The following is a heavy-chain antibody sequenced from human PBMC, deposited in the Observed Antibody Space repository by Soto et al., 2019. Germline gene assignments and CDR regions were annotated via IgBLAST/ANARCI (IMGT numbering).Heavy chain of an antibody. CDR3: AREKGYISGPKNFDY. CDR2: IYDSGSS. J-gene: IGHJ4*02. V-gene: IGHV4-30-4*01. D-gene: IGHD5-12*01. CDR1: GASISSGDYF. Sequence: LSLTCTVSGASISSGDYFWSWIRQSPGKGLQWIGYIYDSGSSYYNPSLKSRVTMSVDTSKNQFSLKLSSVTAADTAVYYCAREKGYISGPKNFDYWGQGTLVTVSS.